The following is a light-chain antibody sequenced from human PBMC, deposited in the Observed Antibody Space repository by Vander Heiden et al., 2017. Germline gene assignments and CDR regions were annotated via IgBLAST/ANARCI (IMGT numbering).Light chain of an antibody. CDR2: SNN. Sequence: QSVLTQPPSASGTPRQRVTISCSGNSPNIGSKAVSWYQQLPGTAPKLLIYSNNQRPSGVPDRFSGSKSGTSASLAISGLQSEDEADYYCAAWDDSLNGVVFGGGTKLTVL. J-gene: IGLJ2*01. CDR3: AAWDDSLNGVV. V-gene: IGLV1-44*01. CDR1: SPNIGSKA.